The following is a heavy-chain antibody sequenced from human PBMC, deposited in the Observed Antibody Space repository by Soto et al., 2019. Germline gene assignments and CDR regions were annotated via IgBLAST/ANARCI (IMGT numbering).Heavy chain of an antibody. V-gene: IGHV4-59*01. D-gene: IGHD5-12*01. J-gene: IGHJ6*02. CDR2: IYYNGSN. CDR3: ARDSPARASGYPLSPPYYYYVMAV. CDR1: GGSISSYC. Sequence: QVQLQESAPGLVKPSETLSLTCTVSGGSISSYCWSWIRQPPGKGMEWIGYIYYNGSNNYNPSLKSRVTISVDTAKNQFSLKLSSVTAADTAVYYCARDSPARASGYPLSPPYYYYVMAVGGQWTTVTVSS.